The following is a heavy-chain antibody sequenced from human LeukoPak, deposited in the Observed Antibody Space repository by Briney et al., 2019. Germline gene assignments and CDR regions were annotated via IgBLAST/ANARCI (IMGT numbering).Heavy chain of an antibody. CDR1: GGTFSSYT. J-gene: IGHJ4*02. V-gene: IGHV1-69*02. Sequence: GASVKVSCKASGGTFSSYTISWVRQAPGQGLERMGRIIPILGIANYAQKFQGRVTITADKSTSTAYMELSSLRSEDTAVYYCARSGGGYNLYYFDYWGQGTLVTVSS. D-gene: IGHD5-24*01. CDR3: ARSGGGYNLYYFDY. CDR2: IIPILGIA.